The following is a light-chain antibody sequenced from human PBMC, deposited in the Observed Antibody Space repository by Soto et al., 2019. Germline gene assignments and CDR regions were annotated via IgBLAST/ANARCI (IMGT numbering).Light chain of an antibody. CDR1: SSNIGKNA. Sequence: QAVVTQTPSTSGTPGQTVTISCSGRSSNIGKNAVNWYRHLPGTAPNLLIYMNNERPSEVPDRISGSKSGTSASLAISGLRSEDEADYYCAVWDDSVNGWVFGGGTKLTVL. CDR2: MNN. CDR3: AVWDDSVNGWV. J-gene: IGLJ3*02. V-gene: IGLV1-44*01.